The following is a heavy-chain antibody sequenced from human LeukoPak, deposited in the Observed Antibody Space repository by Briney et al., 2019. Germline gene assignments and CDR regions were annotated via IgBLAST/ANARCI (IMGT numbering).Heavy chain of an antibody. CDR1: GGSISSYY. Sequence: SETLSLTCTVSGGSISSYYWSWIRQPPGKGLEWIGEINHSGSTNYNPSLKSRVTISVDTSKNQFSLKLSSVTAADTAVYYCASLVRGVTPYYFDYWGQGTLVTVSS. V-gene: IGHV4-34*01. D-gene: IGHD3-10*01. CDR2: INHSGST. CDR3: ASLVRGVTPYYFDY. J-gene: IGHJ4*02.